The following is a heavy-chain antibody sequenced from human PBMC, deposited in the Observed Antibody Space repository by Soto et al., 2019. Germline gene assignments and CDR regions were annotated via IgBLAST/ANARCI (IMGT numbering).Heavy chain of an antibody. Sequence: GGSLRLSCAASGFTFSSYAMSWVRQAPGKGLEWVSAISGSGGSTYYADSVKGRFTISRDNSKNTLYLQMNSLRAEDTAVYYCAKYPTVTTVTIGVYYYYYYMDVWGKGTTVTVSS. CDR3: AKYPTVTTVTIGVYYYYYYMDV. J-gene: IGHJ6*03. CDR1: GFTFSSYA. D-gene: IGHD4-17*01. CDR2: ISGSGGST. V-gene: IGHV3-23*01.